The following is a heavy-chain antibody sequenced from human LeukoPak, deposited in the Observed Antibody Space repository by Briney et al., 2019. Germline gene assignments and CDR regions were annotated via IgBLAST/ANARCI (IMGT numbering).Heavy chain of an antibody. CDR3: ARGYCSGGSCYSAPTD. CDR1: GFTFSSYS. V-gene: IGHV3-30*03. Sequence: GGSLRLSCAASGFTFSSYSMNWVRQAPGKGLDWVAVISFDGSNIYYADSAKGRFTISRDNSKNTLYLQMNSLRAEDTAVFYCARGYCSGGSCYSAPTDWGQGTLVTVSS. CDR2: ISFDGSNI. D-gene: IGHD2-15*01. J-gene: IGHJ4*02.